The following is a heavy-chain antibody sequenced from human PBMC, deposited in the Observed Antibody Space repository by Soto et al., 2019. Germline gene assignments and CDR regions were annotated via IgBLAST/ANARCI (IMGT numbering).Heavy chain of an antibody. CDR3: ERVGTVYGDYYYYYMDV. CDR1: GGSISSYY. D-gene: IGHD4-17*01. J-gene: IGHJ6*03. Sequence: SETLSLTCTVSGGSISSYYWSWIRQPPGKGLEWIGYIYYSGSTNYNPSLKSRVTISVDTSKNQFSLKLSSVTAADTAVYYCERVGTVYGDYYYYYMDVWGKGTTVTVSS. CDR2: IYYSGST. V-gene: IGHV4-59*01.